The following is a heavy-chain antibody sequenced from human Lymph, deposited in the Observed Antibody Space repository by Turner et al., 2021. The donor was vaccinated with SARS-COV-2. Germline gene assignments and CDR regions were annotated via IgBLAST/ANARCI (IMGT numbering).Heavy chain of an antibody. CDR1: GIIVSRNY. Sequence: EVQLVEPGGGLIQPGGSLRLSCAASGIIVSRNYMNWVRQAPGKGLEWVSVIYSGGTTYYADSVKGRFTISRDNSKNTLYLQMNSLRVEDTAVYYCARDLGTYGMDVWGQGTTLTVSS. D-gene: IGHD6-13*01. V-gene: IGHV3-53*01. CDR3: ARDLGTYGMDV. CDR2: IYSGGTT. J-gene: IGHJ6*02.